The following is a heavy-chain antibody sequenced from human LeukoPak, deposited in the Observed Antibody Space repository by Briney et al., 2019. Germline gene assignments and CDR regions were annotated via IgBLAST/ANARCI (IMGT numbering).Heavy chain of an antibody. V-gene: IGHV4-61*02. J-gene: IGHJ4*02. CDR3: ARAGYGDSDFDY. Sequence: SETLSLTCTVSGGSITSGDYYWSWIRQPAGKGLEWIGRIHPTGNTNYNPSLKSRVTMSVDTSKNQFSLKLNSVTAADTAVYYCARAGYGDSDFDYWGQGTLVTVSS. D-gene: IGHD4-17*01. CDR1: GGSITSGDYY. CDR2: IHPTGNT.